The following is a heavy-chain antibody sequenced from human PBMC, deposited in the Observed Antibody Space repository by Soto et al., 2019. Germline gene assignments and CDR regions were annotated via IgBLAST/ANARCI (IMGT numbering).Heavy chain of an antibody. D-gene: IGHD2-2*01. CDR1: GGSISSYY. CDR3: ARAGRKYQQNYYYYGMDV. V-gene: IGHV4-59*01. J-gene: IGHJ6*02. CDR2: IYYSGST. Sequence: SETLSLTCTVSGGSISSYYWSWIRQPPGKGLEWIGYIYYSGSTNYNPSLKSRVTISVDTSKNQFSLKLSSVTAADTAVYYCARAGRKYQQNYYYYGMDVWGQGTTVTVS.